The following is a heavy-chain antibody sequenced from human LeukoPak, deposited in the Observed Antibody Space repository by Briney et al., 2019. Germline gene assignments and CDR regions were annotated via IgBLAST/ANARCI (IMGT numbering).Heavy chain of an antibody. CDR1: GGSLSKRNHY. V-gene: IGHV4-39*01. CDR3: ARQDHSIIWYHCLDH. Sequence: SETLSLTCSVSGGSLSKRNHYWVWIRQPPGKGLEWIGSIYYGGSTYYNPSLKSRVTISVDTSKNQFSLRLRSVTAADTAVYYCARQDHSIIWYHCLDHWGQGTLVTVSS. J-gene: IGHJ5*02. D-gene: IGHD6-13*01. CDR2: IYYGGST.